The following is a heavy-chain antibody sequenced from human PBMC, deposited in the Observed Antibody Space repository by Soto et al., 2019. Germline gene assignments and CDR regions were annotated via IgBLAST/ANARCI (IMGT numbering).Heavy chain of an antibody. J-gene: IGHJ6*03. CDR3: ARMLVRVDYYYYYYMDV. CDR1: GGSISSYY. CDR2: IYYSGST. Sequence: SETLSLTYTVSGGSISSYYWSWIRQPPGKGLEWIGYIYYSGSTNYNPSLKSRVTISVDTSKNQFSLKLSSVTAADTAVYYCARMLVRVDYYYYYYMDVWGKGTTVTVSS. D-gene: IGHD2-15*01. V-gene: IGHV4-59*01.